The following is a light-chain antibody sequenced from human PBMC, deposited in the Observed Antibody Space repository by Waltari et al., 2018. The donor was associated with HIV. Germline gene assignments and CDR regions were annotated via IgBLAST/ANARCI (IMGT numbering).Light chain of an antibody. CDR1: QSVDNY. V-gene: IGKV3-11*01. J-gene: IGKJ5*01. CDR3: QQRSSWPPIT. CDR2: DAS. Sequence: EIVLTQSPVTLSLSPGERATLSCRASQSVDNYLALYQQKPGQAPRLLIYDASNRATDIPARFSGSGSGTDFTLTISSLEPEDFAVYYCQQRSSWPPITFGQGTRLEIK.